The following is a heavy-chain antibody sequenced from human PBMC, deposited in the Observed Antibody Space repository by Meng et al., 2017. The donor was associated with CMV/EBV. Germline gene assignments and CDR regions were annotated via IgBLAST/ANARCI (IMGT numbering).Heavy chain of an antibody. J-gene: IGHJ6*02. D-gene: IGHD6-6*01. CDR3: AKGLGGSSSTYYYYGMDV. CDR1: GFTFDDYT. CDR2: INWDGGST. Sequence: GGSLRLSCAASGFTFDDYTMHWVRQAPGKGLAWVSLINWDGGSTYYADSVKGRFTISRDNSKNSLYLQMNGLRTEDTALYYCAKGLGGSSSTYYYYGMDVWGQGTTVTVSS. V-gene: IGHV3-43*01.